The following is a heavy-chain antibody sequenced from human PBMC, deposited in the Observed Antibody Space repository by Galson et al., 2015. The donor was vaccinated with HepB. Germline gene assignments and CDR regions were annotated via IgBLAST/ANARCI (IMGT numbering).Heavy chain of an antibody. J-gene: IGHJ4*02. D-gene: IGHD6-13*01. V-gene: IGHV1-69*02. CDR1: GGTFSSYT. CDR3: ARGGIAAPRSNFDY. Sequence: SVKVSCKASGGTFSSYTISWVRQAPGQGLEWMGRIIPILGIANYAQKFQGRVTITADKSTSTAYMELSSLRSEDTAVYYCARGGIAAPRSNFDYWGQGTLVTVSS. CDR2: IIPILGIA.